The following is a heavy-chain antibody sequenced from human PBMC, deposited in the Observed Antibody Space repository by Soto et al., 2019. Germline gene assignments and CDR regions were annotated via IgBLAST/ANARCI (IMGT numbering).Heavy chain of an antibody. D-gene: IGHD2-15*01. CDR1: GYTFTSYD. CDR2: MNPNSGNT. V-gene: IGHV1-8*01. Sequence: QVPLVQSGAEVKKPGASVKVSCKASGYTFTSYDINWVRQATGQGLEWMGWMNPNSGNTGYAQKFQGRVTMTRNTSISTAYMELSSLRSEDTAVYYCARSPPNCSGGSCYSYWFDPWGQGTLVTVSS. CDR3: ARSPPNCSGGSCYSYWFDP. J-gene: IGHJ5*02.